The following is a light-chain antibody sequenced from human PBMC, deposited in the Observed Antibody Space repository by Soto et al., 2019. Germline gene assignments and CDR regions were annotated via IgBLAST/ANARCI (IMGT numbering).Light chain of an antibody. CDR1: SSDVGGYNY. V-gene: IGLV2-14*01. Sequence: QSALTQPASVSGSPGQSITISCTGTSSDVGGYNYVSWYQQHPGKAPKLTIYDVSNRPSGVSNRFSGSKSGNTASLTISGLQAEDEADYYCSSYRSRNTLLYVFGSGTKLTVL. CDR2: DVS. J-gene: IGLJ1*01. CDR3: SSYRSRNTLLYV.